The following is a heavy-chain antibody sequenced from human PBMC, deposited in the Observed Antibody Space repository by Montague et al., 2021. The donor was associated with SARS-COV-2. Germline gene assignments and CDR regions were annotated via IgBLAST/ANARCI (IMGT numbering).Heavy chain of an antibody. V-gene: IGHV4-59*08. CDR3: ARHGPFVVVTAIHDTFDI. Sequence: SETLSLTCAVYGGSFSNYYWSWIRQPPGKGLEWIGYIYYSGSTNYNPSLKSRVTISVDTSKNQFSLKLSSVTAADTAVYYCARHGPFVVVTAIHDTFDIWGQGTMVTVSS. D-gene: IGHD2-21*02. CDR2: IYYSGST. J-gene: IGHJ3*02. CDR1: GGSFSNYY.